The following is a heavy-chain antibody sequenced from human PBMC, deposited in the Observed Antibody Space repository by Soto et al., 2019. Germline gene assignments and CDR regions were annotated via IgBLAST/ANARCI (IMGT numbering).Heavy chain of an antibody. CDR2: IYYSGST. CDR1: GGSISSYY. J-gene: IGHJ4*02. CDR3: ARHDPGIIATIDY. D-gene: IGHD5-12*01. Sequence: SETLSLTCSVSGGSISSYYWSWIRQPPGKGLEWIGYIYYSGSTNYNPSLKSRVTISVDTSKNQFSLKLSSVTAADTAVYYCARHDPGIIATIDYWGQGTLVTVSS. V-gene: IGHV4-59*08.